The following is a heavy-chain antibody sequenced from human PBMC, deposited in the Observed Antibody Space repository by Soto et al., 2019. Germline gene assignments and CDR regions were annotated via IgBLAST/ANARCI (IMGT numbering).Heavy chain of an antibody. CDR1: GDSISRSSHY. J-gene: IGHJ4*02. CDR3: AQTTGWPGLDY. D-gene: IGHD6-19*01. CDR2: IYNGEST. Sequence: SETLSLTCSVSGDSISRSSHYWGWIRQPPGKGLEWIGHIYNGESTNYNPSLKSRVTISVDTSKNQFSLKLTSVTAADTAVYYCAQTTGWPGLDYWSQGTLVTVSS. V-gene: IGHV4-61*05.